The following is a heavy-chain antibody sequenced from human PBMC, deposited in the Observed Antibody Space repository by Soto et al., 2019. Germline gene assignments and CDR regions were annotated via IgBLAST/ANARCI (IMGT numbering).Heavy chain of an antibody. CDR1: GFTFSSYA. V-gene: IGHV3-23*01. CDR3: AKDPGSCYLLCY. Sequence: EVQLLESGGGLVQPGGSLRLSCAASGFTFSSYAMSWVRQAPGKGLEWVSAISGSGGSTYYADSVKGRFTISRDNSKNTLYLQMNSVRAEDTAVYYCAKDPGSCYLLCYWGQGTLVTVSS. D-gene: IGHD2-15*01. J-gene: IGHJ4*02. CDR2: ISGSGGST.